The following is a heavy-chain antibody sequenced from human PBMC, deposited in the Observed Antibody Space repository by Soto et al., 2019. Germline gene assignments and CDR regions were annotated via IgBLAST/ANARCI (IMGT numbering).Heavy chain of an antibody. CDR3: ARPLGTLVVTPMYY. D-gene: IGHD2-21*02. V-gene: IGHV4-39*01. J-gene: IGHJ4*02. CDR2: IYYSGST. Sequence: QLQLQESGPGLVKPSETLSLTGTVSGGSISSSSYYWGWIRQPPGKGLEWIGSIYYSGSTYYNPSLKTRVTISVDTSKNQFSLKLSSVTAADTAVYYCARPLGTLVVTPMYYWGQGTLVTVSS. CDR1: GGSISSSSYY.